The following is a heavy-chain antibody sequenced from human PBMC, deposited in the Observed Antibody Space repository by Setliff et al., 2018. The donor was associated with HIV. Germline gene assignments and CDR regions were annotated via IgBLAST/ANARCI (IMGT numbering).Heavy chain of an antibody. CDR1: GYTFTSYG. J-gene: IGHJ4*02. D-gene: IGHD2-15*01. V-gene: IGHV1-18*01. CDR2: ISAYNGNT. Sequence: ASVKVSCKASGYTFTSYGISWVRQAPGQGLEWMGWISAYNGNTNCAQKLQGRVTMTTDTSTSTAYMELRSLRSDDTAVYYCAMGVVVAATPEPSHWGQGTLVTVSS. CDR3: AMGVVVAATPEPSH.